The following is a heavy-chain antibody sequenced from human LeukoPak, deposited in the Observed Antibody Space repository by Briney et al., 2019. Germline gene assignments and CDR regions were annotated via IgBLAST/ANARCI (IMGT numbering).Heavy chain of an antibody. Sequence: PSQTLSLTCTVSGGSISSGGYYWSWLRQHPGKGLEWIGYIYYSGSTYYNPSLKSRVTISVDTSKNQFSLKLSSVTAADTAVYYCARDRHTIFGVTRSGGYFDYWGQGTLVTVSS. D-gene: IGHD3-3*01. CDR2: IYYSGST. CDR3: ARDRHTIFGVTRSGGYFDY. J-gene: IGHJ4*02. CDR1: GGSISSGGYY. V-gene: IGHV4-31*03.